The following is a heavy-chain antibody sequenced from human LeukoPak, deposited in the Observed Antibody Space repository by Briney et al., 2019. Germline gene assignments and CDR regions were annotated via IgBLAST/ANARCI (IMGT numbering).Heavy chain of an antibody. J-gene: IGHJ4*02. CDR1: GXTFTSYG. D-gene: IGHD2-2*02. Sequence: AXGXTFTSYGISWVRQAPGQGLEWMGWISAYNGNTNYAQKLQGRVTMTTDTSTSTAYMEVRSRRSDDTALYFCGSYXXVXXXXFDDWGXGXLVTVSS. CDR2: ISAYNGNT. CDR3: GSYXXVXXXXFDD. V-gene: IGHV1-18*01.